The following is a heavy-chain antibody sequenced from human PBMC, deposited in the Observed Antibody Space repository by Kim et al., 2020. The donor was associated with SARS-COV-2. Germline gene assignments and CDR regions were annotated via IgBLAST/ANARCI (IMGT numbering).Heavy chain of an antibody. CDR3: ARAVDLWFGELFRDIVPKYYGMDV. CDR1: GYTFTSYG. CDR2: ISAYNGNT. V-gene: IGHV1-18*01. Sequence: ASVKVSRKASGYTFTSYGISWVRQAPGQGLEWMGWISAYNGNTNYAQKLQGRVTMTTDTSTSTAYMELRSLRSDDTAVYYCARAVDLWFGELFRDIVPKYYGMDVWGQGTTVTVSS. D-gene: IGHD3-10*01. J-gene: IGHJ6*02.